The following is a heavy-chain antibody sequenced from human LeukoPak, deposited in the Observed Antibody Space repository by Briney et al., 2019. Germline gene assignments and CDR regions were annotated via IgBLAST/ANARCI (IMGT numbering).Heavy chain of an antibody. Sequence: VASVKVSCKAPGYTFTSYYIHWVRQAPGQGLEWMGIINPSGGSTSYAQKFQGRVTMTRDMSTTTVYMELSSLRSEDTAVYYCARVGQGVISLLCWGQGTLVTVSS. J-gene: IGHJ4*02. V-gene: IGHV1-46*01. CDR3: ARVGQGVISLLC. CDR1: GYTFTSYY. CDR2: INPSGGST. D-gene: IGHD3-10*01.